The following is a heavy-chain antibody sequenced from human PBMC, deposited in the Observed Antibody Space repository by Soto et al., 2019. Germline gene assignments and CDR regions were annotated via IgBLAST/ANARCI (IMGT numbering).Heavy chain of an antibody. CDR2: ISGSGGST. J-gene: IGHJ6*02. D-gene: IGHD3-3*01. V-gene: IGHV3-23*01. CDR3: AKVLRFLEWLPKPYYYYGMDV. CDR1: GFTFSSYA. Sequence: GRSLRLSCAASGFTFSSYAMSWVRQAPGKGLEWVSAISGSGGSTYYADSVKGRFTISRDNDKNTLYLQMNSLRAEDTAVYYCAKVLRFLEWLPKPYYYYGMDVWGQGTTVTVSS.